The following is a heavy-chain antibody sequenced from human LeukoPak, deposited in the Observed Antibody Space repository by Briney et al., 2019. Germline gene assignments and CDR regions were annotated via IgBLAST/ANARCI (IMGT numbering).Heavy chain of an antibody. Sequence: SETLSLTCTVSGGSISSYYWSWIRQPPGKGLEWIGYIYYSGSTNYNPSLKSRVTISVDTSKNQFSLKLSSVTAADTAVYYCARVNDILTGYYISNWFDPWGQGTLVTVSS. CDR1: GGSISSYY. D-gene: IGHD3-9*01. V-gene: IGHV4-59*01. CDR2: IYYSGST. J-gene: IGHJ5*02. CDR3: ARVNDILTGYYISNWFDP.